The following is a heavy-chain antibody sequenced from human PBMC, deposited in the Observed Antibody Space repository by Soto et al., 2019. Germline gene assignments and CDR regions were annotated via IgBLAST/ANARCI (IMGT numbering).Heavy chain of an antibody. CDR2: IYYSGST. Sequence: PSETLSLTCTVSGGSLSSYYWSWIRQPPGKGLEWIGYIYYSGSTNYNPSLKSRVTISVDTSKNQFSLKLSSVTAADTAVYYCARDLPGFWSGYGPYGMDVWGQGTTVTVSS. D-gene: IGHD3-3*01. CDR1: GGSLSSYY. CDR3: ARDLPGFWSGYGPYGMDV. J-gene: IGHJ6*02. V-gene: IGHV4-59*01.